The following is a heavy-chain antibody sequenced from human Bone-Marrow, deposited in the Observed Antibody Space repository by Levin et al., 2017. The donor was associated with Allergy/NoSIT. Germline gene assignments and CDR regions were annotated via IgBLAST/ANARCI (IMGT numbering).Heavy chain of an antibody. CDR2: IFYSGST. CDR1: GGSISSYF. CDR3: ARGDMWRRFDL. V-gene: IGHV4-59*01. D-gene: IGHD2-15*01. J-gene: IGHJ2*01. Sequence: SETLSLTCTVSGGSISSYFWSWIRQPPGKGLEWIGYIFYSGSTNYNPSLKSRVTISVDTSKNQFSLKLSSVTAADTAVYYCARGDMWRRFDLWGRGTLVTVSS.